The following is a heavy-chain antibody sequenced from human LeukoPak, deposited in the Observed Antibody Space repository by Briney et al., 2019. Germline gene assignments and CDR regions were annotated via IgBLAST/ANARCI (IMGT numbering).Heavy chain of an antibody. D-gene: IGHD3-16*01. Sequence: GGSLRLSCAASGFTFSSYWMSWVRQAPGKGLEWVANINQDGSEKYYVDSVKGRFTISRDNAKNSVYLQMNSLRGEDRAVYYCARDRTLGYWGQGTLVTVSS. J-gene: IGHJ4*02. V-gene: IGHV3-7*05. CDR2: INQDGSEK. CDR1: GFTFSSYW. CDR3: ARDRTLGY.